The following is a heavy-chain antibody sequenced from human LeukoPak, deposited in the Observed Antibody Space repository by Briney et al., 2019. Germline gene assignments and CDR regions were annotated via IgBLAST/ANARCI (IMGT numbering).Heavy chain of an antibody. CDR2: INTNTGNP. Sequence: ASVKVSCKASGYTFTSYAMNRVRQAPGQGLEWMGWINTNTGNPTYAQGFTGRFVFSLDTSVSTAYLQISSLKAEDTAVYYCARLYCSSTSCQKAGMDYYGMDVWGQGTTVTVSS. V-gene: IGHV7-4-1*02. J-gene: IGHJ6*02. D-gene: IGHD2-2*01. CDR3: ARLYCSSTSCQKAGMDYYGMDV. CDR1: GYTFTSYA.